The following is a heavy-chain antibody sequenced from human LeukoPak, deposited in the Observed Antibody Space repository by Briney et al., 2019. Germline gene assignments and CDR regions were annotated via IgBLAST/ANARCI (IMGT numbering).Heavy chain of an antibody. V-gene: IGHV3-9*01. Sequence: GGSLRLSCAASGFTFDDYAMHWVRQAPGKGLEWVSGISWNSGSIGYADSVKGRFTISRDNAKSSLYLQMNSLRAEDTALYYCAKDVVGYSYGSYYYYGMDVWGQGTTVTVSS. CDR3: AKDVVGYSYGSYYYYGMDV. CDR2: ISWNSGSI. CDR1: GFTFDDYA. D-gene: IGHD5-18*01. J-gene: IGHJ6*02.